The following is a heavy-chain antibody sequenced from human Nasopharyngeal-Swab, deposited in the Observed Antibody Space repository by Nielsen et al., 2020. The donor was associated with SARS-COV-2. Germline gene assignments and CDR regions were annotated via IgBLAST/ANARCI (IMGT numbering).Heavy chain of an antibody. CDR1: GWSFSGYY. CDR3: ARDPYCGGDCYLH. CDR2: INHSGST. V-gene: IGHV4-34*01. D-gene: IGHD2-21*02. Sequence: SETLSLTCAVYGWSFSGYYWSWIRQPPGKGLEWIGEINHSGSTNYNPSLKSRVTISVDTSKNQLSLKLSSVTAADTAVYYCARDPYCGGDCYLHWGQGTLVTVSS. J-gene: IGHJ4*02.